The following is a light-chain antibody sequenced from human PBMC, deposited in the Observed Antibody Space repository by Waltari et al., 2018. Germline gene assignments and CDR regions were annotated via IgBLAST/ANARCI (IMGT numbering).Light chain of an antibody. J-gene: IGKJ1*01. CDR3: QQYDAWPPWT. CDR2: GAS. V-gene: IGKV3-15*01. CDR1: QSVTTH. Sequence: EIVMTQSPTTLSVSPGERVTLSCRASQSVTTHLAWYQQKPGQAPRIPIYGASTRATGIPARFTGSGSETEFTLTISSLQSEDSAVYFCQQYDAWPPWTFGQGTKVEIK.